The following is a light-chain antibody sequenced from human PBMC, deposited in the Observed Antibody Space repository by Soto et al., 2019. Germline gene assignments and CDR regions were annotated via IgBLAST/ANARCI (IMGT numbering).Light chain of an antibody. J-gene: IGKJ5*01. CDR3: QQRSNWPPIT. V-gene: IGKV3-11*01. CDR1: QRVSIY. CDR2: DAS. Sequence: EILLKKSPATPFFFSREKNTPSCRASQRVSIYLAWYQQKPGQAPTLLIYDASNRATGIPARLSGSGSGTDFTLTISSLEPEXFAVYYCQQRSNWPPITFGQGTRLEIK.